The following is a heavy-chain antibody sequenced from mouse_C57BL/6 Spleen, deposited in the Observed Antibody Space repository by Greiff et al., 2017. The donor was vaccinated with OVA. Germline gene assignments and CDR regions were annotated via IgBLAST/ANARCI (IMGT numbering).Heavy chain of an antibody. D-gene: IGHD4-1*01. V-gene: IGHV1-61*01. CDR2: IYPSDSET. J-gene: IGHJ4*01. CDR3: ARKGLTGTHYYAMDY. CDR1: GYTFTSYW. Sequence: VQLQQPGAELVRPGSSVKLSCKASGYTFTSYWLDWVKQRPGQGLEWIGNIYPSDSETHYNQTFKDKATLTVDKSSSTAYMQISSLTSEDSAVYDCARKGLTGTHYYAMDYWGQGTTVTVSS.